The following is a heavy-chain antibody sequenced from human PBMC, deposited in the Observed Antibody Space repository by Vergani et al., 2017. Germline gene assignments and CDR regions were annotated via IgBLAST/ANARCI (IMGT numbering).Heavy chain of an antibody. CDR2: INPNSGGT. CDR3: ARVAVAGYYYYYYGMDV. V-gene: IGHV1-2*02. Sequence: QVQLVQSGAEVKKPGASVKVSCKASGYTFTGYYMHWVRQAPGQGLEWMGWINPNSGGTNYAQKFQGRVTMTRDTSISTAYMELSRLRSDDTAVYYCARVAVAGYYYYYYGMDVWGQGTTVTVSS. J-gene: IGHJ6*02. D-gene: IGHD6-19*01. CDR1: GYTFTGYY.